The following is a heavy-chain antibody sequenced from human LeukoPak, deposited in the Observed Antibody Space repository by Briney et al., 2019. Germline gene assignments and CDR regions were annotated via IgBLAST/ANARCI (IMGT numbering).Heavy chain of an antibody. CDR1: GYTFTGYY. Sequence: ASVKVSCKASGYTFTGYYMHWVRQAPGQGLEWMGWINPNSGGTNYAQKFQGRVTMTRDTSVSTAYMELSRLRSDDTAVYYCARDYYDSSGYYYWGQGTLVTVSS. CDR3: ARDYYDSSGYYY. CDR2: INPNSGGT. J-gene: IGHJ4*02. V-gene: IGHV1-2*02. D-gene: IGHD3-22*01.